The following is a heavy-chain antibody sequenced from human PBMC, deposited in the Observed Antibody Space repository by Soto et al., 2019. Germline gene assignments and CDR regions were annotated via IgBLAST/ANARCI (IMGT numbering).Heavy chain of an antibody. CDR3: AKDPNGGYVGGFEM. CDR2: ISSNGYRT. D-gene: IGHD5-12*01. CDR1: GFTFKNYA. V-gene: IGHV3-23*01. J-gene: IGHJ3*02. Sequence: PGGSLRVACAASGFTFKNYAMSWVRQAPGKGPEWVSGISSNGYRTYYADSVKGRFTISRDNSKNTLSLQMNSLRAEDTALYFCAKDPNGGYVGGFEMWGQGTKVTVSS.